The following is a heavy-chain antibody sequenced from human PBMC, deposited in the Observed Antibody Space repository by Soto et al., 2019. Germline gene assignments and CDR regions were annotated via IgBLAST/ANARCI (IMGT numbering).Heavy chain of an antibody. V-gene: IGHV5-51*01. J-gene: IGHJ6*02. CDR2: IYPGDSDT. CDR1: GYDFATYW. D-gene: IGHD3-10*01. CDR3: ARQYGSGSYYNPTMIYGMDV. Sequence: PGESLKISCKGSGYDFATYWIGWVRQMPGKGLEWMGIIYPGDSDTKYSPSFQGQVTISVDKSISTAYLQWSSLKASDTAMYYCARQYGSGSYYNPTMIYGMDVWGQGTTVTVSS.